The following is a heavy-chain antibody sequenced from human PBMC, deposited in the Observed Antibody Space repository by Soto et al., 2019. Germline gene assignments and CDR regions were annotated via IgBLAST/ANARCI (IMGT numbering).Heavy chain of an antibody. CDR2: ISGSGGST. CDR3: AKGMLTIFGGVIIDGMDV. Sequence: GGSLRLSCAASGFTFSNYAMSWVRQAPGKGLEWVSAISGSGGSTYYADSVKGRFTISRDNSKNTLYLQMNNLRVEDTAVYYCAKGMLTIFGGVIIDGMDVWGQGTTVTVSS. V-gene: IGHV3-23*01. J-gene: IGHJ6*02. D-gene: IGHD3-3*01. CDR1: GFTFSNYA.